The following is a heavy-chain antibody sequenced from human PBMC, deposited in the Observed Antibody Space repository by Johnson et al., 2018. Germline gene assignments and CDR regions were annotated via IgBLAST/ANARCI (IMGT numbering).Heavy chain of an antibody. CDR1: GFSFKSYW. V-gene: IGHV3-15*01. CDR3: TTDSTTKLYYYYYMDV. J-gene: IGHJ6*03. CDR2: IKEDGGETT. Sequence: VQLVESGGGLVHPGGSLRLSCAASGFSFKSYWMSWVRQTPGKGLEWVANIKEDGGETTDYATPVKGRFTISRDDTKDTLYLQMNSLDIDDTAVYYCTTDSTTKLYYYYYMDVWGKGTTVTVSS. D-gene: IGHD2-2*01.